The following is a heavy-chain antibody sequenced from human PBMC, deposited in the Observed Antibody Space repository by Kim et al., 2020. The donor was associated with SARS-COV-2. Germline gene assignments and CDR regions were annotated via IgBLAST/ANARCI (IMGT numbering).Heavy chain of an antibody. CDR2: ISYDGSNK. CDR1: GFTFSSYA. D-gene: IGHD3-3*01. CDR3: ISDGGYDFWSGYRGFDY. J-gene: IGHJ4*02. Sequence: GGSLRLSCAASGFTFSSYAMHWVRQAPGKGLEWVAVISYDGSNKYYADSVKGRFTISRDNSKNTLYLQMNSLRAEDTAVYYCISDGGYDFWSGYRGFDYWGQGTLVTVSS. V-gene: IGHV3-30-3*01.